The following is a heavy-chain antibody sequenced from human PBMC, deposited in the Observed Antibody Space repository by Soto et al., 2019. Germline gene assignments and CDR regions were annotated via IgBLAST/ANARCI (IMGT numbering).Heavy chain of an antibody. J-gene: IGHJ4*02. CDR1: GGTFSSYA. CDR2: IIPIFGTA. V-gene: IGHV1-69*01. CDR3: AREDLSSDYYGSGSSFDY. D-gene: IGHD3-10*01. Sequence: QVQLVQSGAEVKKPGSSVKVSCKASGGTFSSYAISWVRQAPGQGLEWMGGIIPIFGTANYAQKFQGRVTITADESKSTAYMELSSLRSEDTAVYYCAREDLSSDYYGSGSSFDYWGQGSLVTVSS.